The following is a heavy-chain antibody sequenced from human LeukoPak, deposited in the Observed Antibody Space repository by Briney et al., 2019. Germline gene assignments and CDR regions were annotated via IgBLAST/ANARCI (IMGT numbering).Heavy chain of an antibody. V-gene: IGHV1-24*01. CDR2: FDPEDGET. CDR1: GYTLTGLS. D-gene: IGHD2-2*01. CDR3: AAAAFVVVDAFDI. Sequence: ASVKVSCKVSGYTLTGLSMHWVRQAPGKGLEWMGGFDPEDGETIYAQKFQGRVTMTEDTSTDTAYMELSSLRSEDTAVYYCAAAAFVVVDAFDIWGQGTMVTVSS. J-gene: IGHJ3*02.